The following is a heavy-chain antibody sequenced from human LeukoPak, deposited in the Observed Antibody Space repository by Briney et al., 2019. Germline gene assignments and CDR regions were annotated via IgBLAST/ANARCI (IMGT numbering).Heavy chain of an antibody. CDR3: ARDPSSLRDSFDY. V-gene: IGHV3-7*01. D-gene: IGHD6-6*01. CDR2: IKEDGSER. CDR1: EFTFSRYW. Sequence: PGGSLRLSCTASEFTFSRYWMNWVRQAPGKGLEWVANIKEDGSERYYVGSVKGRFTISRDNAKNSLYLQMNSLRAEDTAVYYCARDPSSLRDSFDYWGQGTLVTVSS. J-gene: IGHJ4*02.